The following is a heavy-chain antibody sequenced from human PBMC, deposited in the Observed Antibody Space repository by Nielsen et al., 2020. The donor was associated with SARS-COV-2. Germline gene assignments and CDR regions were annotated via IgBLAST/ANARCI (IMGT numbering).Heavy chain of an antibody. CDR2: IYYTGTT. J-gene: IGHJ4*02. D-gene: IGHD3-10*01. Sequence: SETLSLTCTVSGGSITSSGFAWAWIRQPPGKGLEWIGSIYYTGTTHYNPSLKSRLTISVDMSKNHFSLKLNSVTATDTAVYYCASGGDPDYFDNWGQGTLVTVSS. V-gene: IGHV4-39*02. CDR3: ASGGDPDYFDN. CDR1: GGSITSSGFA.